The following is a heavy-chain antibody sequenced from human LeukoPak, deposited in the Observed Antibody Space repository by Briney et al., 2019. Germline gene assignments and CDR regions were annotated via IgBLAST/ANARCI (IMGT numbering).Heavy chain of an antibody. J-gene: IGHJ4*02. V-gene: IGHV3-43*02. CDR3: AKDRGGYSYAADY. CDR2: ISGDGGST. D-gene: IGHD5-18*01. Sequence: GGSLRLSCAASGFPFNDYAMTWVRQAPGKGLEWVSLISGDGGSTYYADSVKGRFTISRDNSKNSLYLQMNSLTTEDTALYYCAKDRGGYSYAADYWGQGTLVTVSS. CDR1: GFPFNDYA.